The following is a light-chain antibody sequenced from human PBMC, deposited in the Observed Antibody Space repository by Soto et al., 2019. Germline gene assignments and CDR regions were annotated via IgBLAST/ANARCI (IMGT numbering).Light chain of an antibody. CDR2: GAS. J-gene: IGKJ4*02. CDR1: QSVSSSY. V-gene: IGKV3-20*01. Sequence: EIVLTPYPGTLSLSPGERATLSCRASQSVSSSYLAWYQQKPGQAPRLLIYGASSRATGIPDRFSGSGSGKAFTLTISRLEPEDFAVYYCRQYRSSPKNTCGGGTKVQIK. CDR3: RQYRSSPKNT.